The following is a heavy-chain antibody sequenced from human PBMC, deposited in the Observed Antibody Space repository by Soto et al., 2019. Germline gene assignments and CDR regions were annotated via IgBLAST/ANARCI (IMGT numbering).Heavy chain of an antibody. CDR3: ARVTYYFDTSGEPRVS. J-gene: IGHJ5*02. CDR2: IYYRGNT. D-gene: IGHD3-22*01. V-gene: IGHV4-30-4*01. Sequence: QVQLQESGPGLVKPSQTLSLTCTVSGGSVSSGDYYWSWIRQPPGKGLEWIAYIYYRGNTYYNPSLKSRVIMSVDTSKNQFSLKLTSVTAADTAVYYCARVTYYFDTSGEPRVSWGQGTLVTVSS. CDR1: GGSVSSGDYY.